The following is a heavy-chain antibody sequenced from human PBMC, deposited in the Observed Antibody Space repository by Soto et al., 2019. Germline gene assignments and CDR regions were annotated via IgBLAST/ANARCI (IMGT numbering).Heavy chain of an antibody. CDR2: ISAYNGNT. J-gene: IGHJ3*02. D-gene: IGHD3-3*01. CDR3: ARDTDRITIFGVFIIVGAFDI. V-gene: IGHV1-18*01. CDR1: GYTFTSYG. Sequence: ASVKVSCKASGYTFTSYGISWVRQAPGQGLEWMGWISAYNGNTNYAQKLQGRVTMTTDTSTSTAYMELRSLRSDDTAVYYCARDTDRITIFGVFIIVGAFDIGGQGTMVTVSS.